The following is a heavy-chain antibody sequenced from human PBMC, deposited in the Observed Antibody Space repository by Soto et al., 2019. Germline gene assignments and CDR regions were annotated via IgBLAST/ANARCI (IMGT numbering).Heavy chain of an antibody. V-gene: IGHV4-34*01. D-gene: IGHD6-19*01. Sequence: TXDNLCPTSYVYGMFIRGYYWSWILQPPGKGLDWIGEINHSGTTNYNPSLKSRVTISVDKSKNQFSLKLSSVPAADTAVYYCARTGYSSGWYKAAFDLWGQGTMVTVS. CDR3: ARTGYSSGWYKAAFDL. J-gene: IGHJ3*01. CDR1: GMFIRGYY. CDR2: INHSGTT.